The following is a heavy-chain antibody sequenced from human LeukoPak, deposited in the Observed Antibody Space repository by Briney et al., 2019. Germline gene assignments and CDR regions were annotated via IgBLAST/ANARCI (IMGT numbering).Heavy chain of an antibody. Sequence: SETLSLTCTVSGGSISSYYWSWIRQPPGKGLEWIGYIYYSGSTNYNPSLKSRVTISVDTSKNQFSLRLSSVTAADTAVYYCARHPSLIPYNWFDPWGQGTLVTVSS. J-gene: IGHJ5*02. CDR2: IYYSGST. D-gene: IGHD2-8*01. CDR3: ARHPSLIPYNWFDP. V-gene: IGHV4-59*08. CDR1: GGSISSYY.